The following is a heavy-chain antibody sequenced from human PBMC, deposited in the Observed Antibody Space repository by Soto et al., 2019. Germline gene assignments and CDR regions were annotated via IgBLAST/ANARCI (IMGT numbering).Heavy chain of an antibody. J-gene: IGHJ5*02. CDR1: GGSITSYA. Sequence: QVQQVQSGPEVKKPGSSVKVSCKASGGSITSYAVSWVRQAPGQGLEWMGGIISMFGTTHYAQKFQGRVTITADESTNTVYIELFRLRSDDTAIYYCARDRCNSVGCYSWLDPWGQGTLVTVSS. CDR2: IISMFGTT. CDR3: ARDRCNSVGCYSWLDP. V-gene: IGHV1-69*01. D-gene: IGHD2-21*02.